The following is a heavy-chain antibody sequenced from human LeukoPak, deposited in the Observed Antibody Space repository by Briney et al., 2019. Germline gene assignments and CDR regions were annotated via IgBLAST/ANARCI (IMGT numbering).Heavy chain of an antibody. J-gene: IGHJ4*02. Sequence: SETLSLTCTVSGGFISSYYWSWIRQPAGKGLEWIGRIYTSGSTNYNPTLKSRVTISVDKSKNQFSLKLSSVTAADTAVYYCASSRDGYNQEDYWGQGTLVTVSS. CDR3: ASSRDGYNQEDY. D-gene: IGHD5-24*01. V-gene: IGHV4-4*07. CDR1: GGFISSYY. CDR2: IYTSGST.